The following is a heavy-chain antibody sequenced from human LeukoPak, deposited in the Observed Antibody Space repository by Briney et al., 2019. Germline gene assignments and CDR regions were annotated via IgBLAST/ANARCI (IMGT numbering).Heavy chain of an antibody. CDR3: ARDTEGLYYFDY. Sequence: GALLKASCKASGYTVTRYGISWGRQSRGQALELMGWISAYNGNTNYAQKLQGRVTMTTDTSTSTAYMELRSLRSDDAAVYYCARDTEGLYYFDYWGQGTLVTVSS. CDR2: ISAYNGNT. V-gene: IGHV1-18*01. D-gene: IGHD2-8*02. CDR1: GYTVTRYG. J-gene: IGHJ4*02.